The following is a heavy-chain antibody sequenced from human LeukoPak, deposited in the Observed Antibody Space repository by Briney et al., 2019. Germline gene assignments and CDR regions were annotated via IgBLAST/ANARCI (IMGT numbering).Heavy chain of an antibody. Sequence: GGSLRLSCAASGFTFSSYEMNWVRQAPGKGLEWGSYISSSGSTIYYADSVKGRFTISRDNAKNSLYLQMNSMRAEDTAVYYCARGNGLYCGGDCYSYYYYYMDVWGKGTTVTVSS. D-gene: IGHD2-21*02. CDR1: GFTFSSYE. CDR2: ISSSGSTI. V-gene: IGHV3-48*03. J-gene: IGHJ6*03. CDR3: ARGNGLYCGGDCYSYYYYYMDV.